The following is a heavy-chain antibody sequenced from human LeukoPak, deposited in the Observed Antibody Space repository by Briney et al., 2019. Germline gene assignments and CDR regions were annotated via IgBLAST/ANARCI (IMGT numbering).Heavy chain of an antibody. CDR2: IYYSGST. Sequence: SETLSLTCTVSGGSISSYYWSWIRQPPGKGLEWIGYIYYSGSTNYNPSLKSRVTISVDTSKNQFSLKLSSVTAADAAVYYCARAGSSGYLIDYWGQGTLVTVSS. V-gene: IGHV4-59*01. D-gene: IGHD3-22*01. J-gene: IGHJ4*02. CDR3: ARAGSSGYLIDY. CDR1: GGSISSYY.